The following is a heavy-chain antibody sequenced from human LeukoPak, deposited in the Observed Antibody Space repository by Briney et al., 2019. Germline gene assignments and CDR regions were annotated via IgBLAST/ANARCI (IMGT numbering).Heavy chain of an antibody. CDR1: GGTFSSYA. CDR2: IIPIFGTA. V-gene: IGHV1-69*05. D-gene: IGHD3-9*01. Sequence: ASVKVSCKASGGTFSSYAISWVRQAPGQGLEWMGRIIPIFGTANYAQKFQGRVTITTDESTSTAYMELSSLRSEDTAVYYCARVSKPYYDILTGSWRFDPWGQGTLVTVSS. CDR3: ARVSKPYYDILTGSWRFDP. J-gene: IGHJ5*02.